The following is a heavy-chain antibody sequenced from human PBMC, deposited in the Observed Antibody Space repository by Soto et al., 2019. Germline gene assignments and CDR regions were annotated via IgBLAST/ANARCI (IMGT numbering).Heavy chain of an antibody. Sequence: SETLSLTCAVYGGSSSGYCWNWIRQPPGKGLEWIGEIDHSGYTNYNPSLKSRVTISVDTSKNQFSLRLTSVTAADTAVYYCARVRDWFDPWGQGTLVTVSS. CDR1: GGSSSGYC. CDR3: ARVRDWFDP. V-gene: IGHV4-34*01. J-gene: IGHJ5*02. CDR2: IDHSGYT. D-gene: IGHD3-3*01.